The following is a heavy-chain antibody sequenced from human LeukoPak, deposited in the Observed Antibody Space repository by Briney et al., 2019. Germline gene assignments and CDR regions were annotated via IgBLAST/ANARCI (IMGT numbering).Heavy chain of an antibody. Sequence: SETLSLTCIVSGGSITSYYWHWIRQPAGKGLEWIGRIYTNGNTNYNPSLKSRVTMSVDTSKNQFSLKLSSVTAADTAVYYCARHRPGGSGYCDYWGQGILVTVSS. CDR1: GGSITSYY. J-gene: IGHJ4*02. CDR2: IYTNGNT. CDR3: ARHRPGGSGYCDY. V-gene: IGHV4-4*07. D-gene: IGHD3-22*01.